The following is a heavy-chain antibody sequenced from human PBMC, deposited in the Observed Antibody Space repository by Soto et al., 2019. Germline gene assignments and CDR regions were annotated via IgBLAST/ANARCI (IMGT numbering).Heavy chain of an antibody. CDR2: IYPGDSDT. J-gene: IGHJ6*02. CDR3: ARTRGYTSTYYYYYGMDV. Sequence: GESLKISCQVSGYAFMTYWVAWVRQMPGKGLEWMGIIYPGDSDTRYSPSFQGQVTISVDKSISTAYLQWSSLKASDTAMYFSARTRGYTSTYYYYYGMDVWGQGTTVTVSS. CDR1: GYAFMTYW. V-gene: IGHV5-51*01. D-gene: IGHD5-12*01.